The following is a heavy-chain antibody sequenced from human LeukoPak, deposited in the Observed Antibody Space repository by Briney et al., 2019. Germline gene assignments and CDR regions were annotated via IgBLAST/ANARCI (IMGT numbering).Heavy chain of an antibody. V-gene: IGHV3-21*01. D-gene: IGHD6-6*01. J-gene: IGHJ4*02. Sequence: GGSLRLSCAASGFTFSSYSMNWVRQAPGKGLEWVSSISSSSSYIYYADSVKGRFTISRDNAKNSLYLQMNSLRAEDTAVYYCARYAGRPYSSSSDVDYWGQGTLVTVSS. CDR2: ISSSSSYI. CDR1: GFTFSSYS. CDR3: ARYAGRPYSSSSDVDY.